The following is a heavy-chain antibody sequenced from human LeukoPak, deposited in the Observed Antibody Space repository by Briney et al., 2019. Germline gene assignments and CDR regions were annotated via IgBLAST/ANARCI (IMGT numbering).Heavy chain of an antibody. V-gene: IGHV4-38-2*01. J-gene: IGHJ4*02. CDR1: GYSISSGYY. CDR2: IYHSGST. D-gene: IGHD4-17*01. CDR3: ARRDYGDYPFDY. Sequence: SETLSLXCAVSGYSISSGYYWGWIRQPPGQGLEWIGSIYHSGSTYYNPSLKSRVTISVDTSKNQFSLKLSSVTAADTAVYYCARRDYGDYPFDYWGQGTLVTVSS.